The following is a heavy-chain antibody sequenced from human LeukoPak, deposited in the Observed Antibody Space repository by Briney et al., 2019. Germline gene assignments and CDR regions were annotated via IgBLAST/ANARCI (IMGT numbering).Heavy chain of an antibody. V-gene: IGHV4-31*03. Sequence: PSETLSLTCTVSGGFISSGGYYWSWIRQHPGRGLEWIGYIYYSGSTYYNPSLKSRVTISADTSKNHFSLTLSSVTAADTAVYYCARARSAAGNFDYWGQGTLVTVSS. CDR3: ARARSAAGNFDY. J-gene: IGHJ4*02. D-gene: IGHD6-13*01. CDR2: IYYSGST. CDR1: GGFISSGGYY.